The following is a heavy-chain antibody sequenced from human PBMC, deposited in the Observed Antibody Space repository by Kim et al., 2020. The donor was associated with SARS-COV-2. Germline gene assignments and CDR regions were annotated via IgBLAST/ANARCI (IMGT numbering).Heavy chain of an antibody. V-gene: IGHV3-74*01. J-gene: IGHJ4*02. D-gene: IGHD3-10*01. CDR2: IKSDGSCT. CDR3: ARALGSVAFDY. Sequence: GGSLRLSCAASGFTFSSYWMHWVRQAPGKGLVWISRIKSDGSCTTYADSVKGRFTISRDNAKNMLYLQMNSLRAEDTAVYYCARALGSVAFDYWGQGSLVTVSS. CDR1: GFTFSSYW.